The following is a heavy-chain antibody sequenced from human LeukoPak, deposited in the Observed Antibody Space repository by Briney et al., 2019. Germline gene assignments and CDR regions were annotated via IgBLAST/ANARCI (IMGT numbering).Heavy chain of an antibody. V-gene: IGHV3-21*06. CDR1: RFMFSGYS. J-gene: IGHJ6*02. CDR2: ISESSSYT. Sequence: GGSLRLSCAASRFMFSGYSMNWVRQAPGKGLEWVSYISESSSYTYYADSVKGRFTISRDNAKNSLYLQMSSLRDEDTAIYYCARDREAKARIGGMDVWGQGITVIVSS. CDR3: ARDREAKARIGGMDV. D-gene: IGHD5-12*01.